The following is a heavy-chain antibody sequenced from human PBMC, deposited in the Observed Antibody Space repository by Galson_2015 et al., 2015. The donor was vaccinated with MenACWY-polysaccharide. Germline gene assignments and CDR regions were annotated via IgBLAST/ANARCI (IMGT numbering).Heavy chain of an antibody. J-gene: IGHJ4*02. CDR2: ISKSGDRT. D-gene: IGHD4-17*01. CDR1: EFSFSSYP. Sequence: SLRLSCAASEFSFSSYPMSWVRQAPGKGLEWVSFISKSGDRTNYADSVKGRFTISRDNSKNTLYLQMNSLRAEDTAVYYCAKMYGDLHVGLNLWGQGTLVTVSS. V-gene: IGHV3-23*01. CDR3: AKMYGDLHVGLNL.